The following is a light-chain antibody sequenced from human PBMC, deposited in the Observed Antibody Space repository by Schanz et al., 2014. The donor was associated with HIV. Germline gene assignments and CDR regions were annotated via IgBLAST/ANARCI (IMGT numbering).Light chain of an antibody. CDR3: SSSGGSNNFVI. J-gene: IGLJ2*01. V-gene: IGLV1-40*01. CDR1: TSNIGAGYD. Sequence: QPVLTQPPSVSGAPGQRVSISCTGNTSNIGAGYDVHWYLQLPGSAPKLLIYGNNNRPSGVPDRFSGSKSGTSVSLAISGLQSEDEADYYGSSSGGSNNFVIFGGGTKLTVL. CDR2: GNN.